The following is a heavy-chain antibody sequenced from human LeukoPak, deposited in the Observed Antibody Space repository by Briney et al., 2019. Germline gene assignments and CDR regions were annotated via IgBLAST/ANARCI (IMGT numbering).Heavy chain of an antibody. V-gene: IGHV3-20*04. J-gene: IGHJ4*02. D-gene: IGHD1-26*01. Sequence: GGSLRLSCAASGFTFDDYAMSWVRQAPGKGLEWVSGLNWNGGSTGYADSVKGRFTISRDNAKNSLYLQMNSLRAEDTAVYYCASSGELLAYFDYWGQGTLVTVSS. CDR2: LNWNGGST. CDR1: GFTFDDYA. CDR3: ASSGELLAYFDY.